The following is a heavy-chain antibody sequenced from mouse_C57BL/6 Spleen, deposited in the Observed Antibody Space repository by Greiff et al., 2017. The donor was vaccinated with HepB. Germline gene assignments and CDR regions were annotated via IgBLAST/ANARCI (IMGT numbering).Heavy chain of an antibody. CDR1: GYSITSGYY. CDR2: ISYDGSN. D-gene: IGHD3-2*02. J-gene: IGHJ2*01. V-gene: IGHV3-6*01. CDR3: ARLPRQLRERFFDY. Sequence: EVKLQESGPGLVKPSQSLSLTCSVTGYSITSGYYWNWIRQFPGNKLEWMGYISYDGSNNYNPSLKNRISITRDTSKNQFFLKLNSVTTEDTATYYCARLPRQLRERFFDYWGQGTTLTVSS.